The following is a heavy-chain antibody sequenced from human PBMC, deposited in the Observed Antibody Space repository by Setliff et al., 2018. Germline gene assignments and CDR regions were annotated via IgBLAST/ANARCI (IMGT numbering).Heavy chain of an antibody. CDR1: DDSISSRHYY. CDR3: ARQVDTPMAPIDY. D-gene: IGHD5-18*01. V-gene: IGHV4-61*09. Sequence: SETLSLTCTVSDDSISSRHYYWSWIRQPAGKGLEWLGQIYTSWSTNYNPSLKSRVTMSIDASKNQLSLKLSSVTAADSAIYYCARQVDTPMAPIDYWGQGTLVTVSS. J-gene: IGHJ4*02. CDR2: IYTSWST.